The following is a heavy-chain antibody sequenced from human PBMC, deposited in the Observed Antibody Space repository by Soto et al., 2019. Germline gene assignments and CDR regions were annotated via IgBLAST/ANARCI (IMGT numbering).Heavy chain of an antibody. V-gene: IGHV4-34*01. CDR2: INHSGIT. CDR1: GGSLSGHY. Sequence: SETLSLTCAVYGGSLSGHYWNWIRQPPGKGLEWIGEINHSGITKYNPSLKSRVTISVDTSKNQFSLTLRSVTVADTAVYYCARGQYRRDYWGQGTLVTVSS. D-gene: IGHD3-16*02. CDR3: ARGQYRRDY. J-gene: IGHJ4*02.